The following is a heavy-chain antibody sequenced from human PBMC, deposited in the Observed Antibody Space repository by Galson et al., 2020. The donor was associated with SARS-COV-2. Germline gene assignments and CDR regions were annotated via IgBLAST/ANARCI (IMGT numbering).Heavy chain of an antibody. Sequence: QLGESLKISCAASGFTFSSYGMHWVRQAPGKGLEWVAVIWYDGSNKYYADSVKGRFTISRDNSKNTLYLQMNSLRAEDTAVYYCARGGIDSSSWVGYYVDYWGQGTLVTVAS. CDR3: ARGGIDSSSWVGYYVDY. D-gene: IGHD6-13*01. CDR2: IWYDGSNK. V-gene: IGHV3-33*01. J-gene: IGHJ4*02. CDR1: GFTFSSYG.